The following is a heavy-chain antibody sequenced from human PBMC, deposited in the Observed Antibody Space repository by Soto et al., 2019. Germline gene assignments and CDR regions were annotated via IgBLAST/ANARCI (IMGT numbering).Heavy chain of an antibody. CDR3: ATGGLLPYSYLDH. CDR1: GFTFSSYA. J-gene: IGHJ4*02. Sequence: QPGGSLRLSCAASGFTFSSYAMSWVRQAPGKGLEWVSAISGSGGSTYYADSVKGRFTISRDNSKNTLYLQMNSLRAEDTAVYYCATGGLLPYSYLDHWGQGPLDTVSS. CDR2: ISGSGGST. V-gene: IGHV3-23*01. D-gene: IGHD2-21*02.